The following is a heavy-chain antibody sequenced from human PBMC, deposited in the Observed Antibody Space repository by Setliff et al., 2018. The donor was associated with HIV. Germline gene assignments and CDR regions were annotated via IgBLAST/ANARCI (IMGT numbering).Heavy chain of an antibody. CDR1: GGSISSHY. V-gene: IGHV4-59*11. CDR2: IYYSGSP. Sequence: ASETLSLTCTVSGGSISSHYWTWIRQPPGKELEWIGSIYYSGSPNYNPSLKSRVTMSVDTSKSQFSLKLTSVTAADTAVYFCARTDHTSSPDFWGQGTLVTVSS. D-gene: IGHD2-2*01. CDR3: ARTDHTSSPDF. J-gene: IGHJ4*02.